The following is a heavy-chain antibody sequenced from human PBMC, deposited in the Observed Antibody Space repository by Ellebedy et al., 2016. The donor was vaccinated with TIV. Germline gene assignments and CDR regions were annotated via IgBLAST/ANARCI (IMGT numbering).Heavy chain of an antibody. V-gene: IGHV4-39*02. CDR2: IYYSGST. J-gene: IGHJ4*02. CDR1: GGSISSSSYY. CDR3: ARDPGLPDY. Sequence: GSLRLSXTVSGGSISSSSYYWGWIRQPPGKGLEWIGSIYYSGSTYYNPSLKSRVTISVDTSKNQFSLKLSSVTAADTAVYYCARDPGLPDYWGQGTLVTVSS.